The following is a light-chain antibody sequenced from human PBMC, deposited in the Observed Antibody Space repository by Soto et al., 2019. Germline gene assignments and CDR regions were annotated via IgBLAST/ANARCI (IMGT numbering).Light chain of an antibody. Sequence: EIVMTQSPATLSVSPGERATLSFRASQSVGKYLVWYQQKPGQAPRLLIYGASTRATGIPARFSGSGSGTEFTLTISSLQSEDFAVYYCQQYNNWPWTFGQGTKVDIK. CDR2: GAS. V-gene: IGKV3-15*01. J-gene: IGKJ1*01. CDR3: QQYNNWPWT. CDR1: QSVGKY.